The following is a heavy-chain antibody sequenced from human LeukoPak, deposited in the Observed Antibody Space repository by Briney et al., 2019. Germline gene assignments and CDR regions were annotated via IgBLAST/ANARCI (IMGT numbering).Heavy chain of an antibody. J-gene: IGHJ4*02. CDR3: ARLGRDGYNYDY. CDR1: GFTFSSYS. D-gene: IGHD5-24*01. CDR2: ISSSSSYI. Sequence: NPGGSLRLSCAASGFTFSSYSMNWVRQAPGKGLEWVSSISSSSSYIYYADSVKGRFTISRDNAKNSLYLQMNSLRAEDTAVYYCARLGRDGYNYDYWGQGTLVTVSS. V-gene: IGHV3-21*01.